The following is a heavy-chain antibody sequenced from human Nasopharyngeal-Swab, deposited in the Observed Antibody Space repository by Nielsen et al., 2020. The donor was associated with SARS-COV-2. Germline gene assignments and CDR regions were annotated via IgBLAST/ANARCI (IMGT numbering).Heavy chain of an antibody. CDR3: AKEQGTGWQHHFDY. J-gene: IGHJ4*02. CDR1: GFTFSSYS. V-gene: IGHV3-21*01. CDR2: ISSSSSYI. D-gene: IGHD6-19*01. Sequence: GGSLRLSCAASGFTFSSYSMSWVRQAPGKGLEWVSSISSSSSYIYYADSVKGRFTISRDNAKNSLYLQMNSLRAEDTAVYYCAKEQGTGWQHHFDYWGQGTLVTVSS.